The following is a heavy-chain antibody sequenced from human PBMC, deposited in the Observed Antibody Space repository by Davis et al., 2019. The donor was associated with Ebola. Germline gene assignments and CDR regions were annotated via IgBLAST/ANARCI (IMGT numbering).Heavy chain of an antibody. V-gene: IGHV1-8*01. CDR1: GYTFTSYD. Sequence: ASVKVSCKASGYTFTSYDINWVRQATGQGLEWMGWMNPNSGNTGYAQKFQGRVTMTRNTSISTAHMELSSLRSENTAVYYCARSPVTTDYYYYGMDVWGQGTTVTVSS. J-gene: IGHJ6*02. CDR3: ARSPVTTDYYYYGMDV. D-gene: IGHD4-11*01. CDR2: MNPNSGNT.